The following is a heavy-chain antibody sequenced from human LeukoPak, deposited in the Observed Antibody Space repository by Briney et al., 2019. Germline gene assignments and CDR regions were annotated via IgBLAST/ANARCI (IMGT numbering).Heavy chain of an antibody. CDR3: ARESRGGTTVFDY. CDR2: IYYSGCT. J-gene: IGHJ4*02. D-gene: IGHD1-7*01. Sequence: SETLSLTCTVSGGSISSYYWSWIRQPPGKGLEWIGYIYYSGCTNYNPSLKSRVTMSVDTSKNQFSLKLTSVTAADTAVYYCARESRGGTTVFDYWGQGTLVTVSS. CDR1: GGSISSYY. V-gene: IGHV4-59*12.